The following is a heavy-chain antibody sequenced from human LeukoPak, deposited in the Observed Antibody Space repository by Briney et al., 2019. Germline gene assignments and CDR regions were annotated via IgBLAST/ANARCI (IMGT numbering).Heavy chain of an antibody. D-gene: IGHD3-10*01. CDR3: ARTHPYGPGSHGLFDP. J-gene: IGHJ5*02. CDR2: VYYTGST. V-gene: IGHV4-59*08. Sequence: TSETLSLTCTVSGGSISSYYWSWVRQPPGKGLEWIGFVYYTGSTNYSPSLKSRVTISVDTSKNQFSLKLSSVTAADTAMYYCARTHPYGPGSHGLFDPWGQGTLVTVSS. CDR1: GGSISSYY.